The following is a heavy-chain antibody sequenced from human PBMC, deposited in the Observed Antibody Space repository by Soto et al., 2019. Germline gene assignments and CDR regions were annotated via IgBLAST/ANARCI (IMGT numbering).Heavy chain of an antibody. D-gene: IGHD2-2*01. J-gene: IGHJ5*02. V-gene: IGHV1-18*01. CDR2: IRVYNGMT. Sequence: ASVKVSCKASGYIFNSYGISWVRQAPGQGLEWMEWIRVYNGMTDYSQKVQGRVSMTADTSTSTVYMELRSLRSDDTAVYYCARGRYCTGISCYNPNWFDPWGQGTLVTVSS. CDR1: GYIFNSYG. CDR3: ARGRYCTGISCYNPNWFDP.